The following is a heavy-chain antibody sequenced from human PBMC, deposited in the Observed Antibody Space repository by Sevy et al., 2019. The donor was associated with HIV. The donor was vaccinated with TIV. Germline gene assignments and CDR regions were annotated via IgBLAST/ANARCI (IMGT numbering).Heavy chain of an antibody. CDR1: GYTFTGYY. CDR2: INPNSGGT. CDR3: ARALPWSDWFDP. Sequence: ASVKVSCKASGYTFTGYYMHWVRQAPGQGLEWMGWINPNSGGTNYAQKFQGRVTMTRDTSISTAYMELSRLRSDDTAVYYCARALPWSDWFDPWGQGTLVTVSS. D-gene: IGHD3-3*01. V-gene: IGHV1-2*02. J-gene: IGHJ5*02.